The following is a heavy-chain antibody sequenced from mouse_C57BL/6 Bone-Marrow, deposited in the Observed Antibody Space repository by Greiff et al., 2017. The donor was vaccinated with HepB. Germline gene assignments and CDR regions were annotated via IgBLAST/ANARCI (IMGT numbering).Heavy chain of an antibody. V-gene: IGHV1-63*01. D-gene: IGHD3-2*02. Sequence: QVQLQQSGAELVRPGTSVKMSCKASGYTFTNYWIGWAKQRPGHGLEWIGDIYPGGGYTNYNEKFKGKATLTADKSSSTAYMQFSSLTSEDSAIYYCAGSNSSGGDYAMDYWGQGTSVTVSS. CDR1: GYTFTNYW. CDR2: IYPGGGYT. J-gene: IGHJ4*01. CDR3: AGSNSSGGDYAMDY.